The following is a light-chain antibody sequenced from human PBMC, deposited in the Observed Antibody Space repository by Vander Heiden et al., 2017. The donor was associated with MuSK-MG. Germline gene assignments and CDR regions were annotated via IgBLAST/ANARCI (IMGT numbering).Light chain of an antibody. Sequence: DIQMTKSPSSLSASVGDRVTITCRASQGITNELVWFQQKPGKAPRRLIYAASNLQSGVPSRFSGSGSGTECTLTISSLQPADFATYYCLQQNSYPWTFGQGTKVEI. CDR3: LQQNSYPWT. J-gene: IGKJ1*01. CDR1: QGITNE. V-gene: IGKV1-17*01. CDR2: AAS.